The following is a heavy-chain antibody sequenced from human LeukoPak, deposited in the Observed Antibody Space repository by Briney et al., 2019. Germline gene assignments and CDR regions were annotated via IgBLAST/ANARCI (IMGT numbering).Heavy chain of an antibody. V-gene: IGHV1-46*01. CDR2: INPSGGST. CDR1: GYTFTSYY. Sequence: ASVKVSCKASGYTFTSYYMHWVRQAPGQGLEWMGIINPSGGSTSYAQKFQGRVTMTRDTSTSTVYMELSSLRSEDTAVYYCAKAQISRIVVVPAAMGGVFGYWGQGTLVTVSS. CDR3: AKAQISRIVVVPAAMGGVFGY. J-gene: IGHJ4*02. D-gene: IGHD2-2*01.